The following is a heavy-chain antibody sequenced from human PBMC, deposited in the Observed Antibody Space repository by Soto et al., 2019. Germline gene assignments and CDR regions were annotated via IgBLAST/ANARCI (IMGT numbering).Heavy chain of an antibody. V-gene: IGHV5-51*01. Sequence: GESLKISCKGSGYSFTSYWIGWVRQMPGKGLEWMGIIYPGDSDTRHSPSFQGQVTISADKSISTAYLQWSSLKASDTAMYYCARRISSVAGTTAFDIWGQGTMVTVSS. CDR1: GYSFTSYW. CDR3: ARRISSVAGTTAFDI. D-gene: IGHD1-1*01. CDR2: IYPGDSDT. J-gene: IGHJ3*02.